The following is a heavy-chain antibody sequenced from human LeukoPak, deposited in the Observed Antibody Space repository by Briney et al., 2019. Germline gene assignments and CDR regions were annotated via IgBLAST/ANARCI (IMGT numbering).Heavy chain of an antibody. CDR1: GFTFSSYG. D-gene: IGHD6-13*01. CDR2: ISYDGNNK. V-gene: IGHV3-30*18. CDR3: AKGVSSWYPPHFGY. Sequence: GGSLRLSCAASGFTFSSYGMHWVRQAPGKGLEWVAVISYDGNNKYYAESVKGRFTISRDNPKNTLYLQMNSLRAEDTAVYYCAKGVSSWYPPHFGYWGQGTLITVSS. J-gene: IGHJ4*02.